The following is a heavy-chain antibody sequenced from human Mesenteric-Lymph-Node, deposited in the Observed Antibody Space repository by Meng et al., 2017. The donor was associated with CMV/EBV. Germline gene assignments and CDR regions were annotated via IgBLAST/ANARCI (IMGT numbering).Heavy chain of an antibody. V-gene: IGHV3-74*03. D-gene: IGHD6-19*01. Sequence: GESLKISCAASGFTFNSYWMHWVRQVPGKGLVWVSRIDSDGGRTTYADSVKGRFTISRDNAKNTLYLQMNSLRAEDTAVYLCARAKVTYSSGWYYFYGMDVWGQGTTVTVSS. J-gene: IGHJ6*02. CDR1: GFTFNSYW. CDR3: ARAKVTYSSGWYYFYGMDV. CDR2: IDSDGGRT.